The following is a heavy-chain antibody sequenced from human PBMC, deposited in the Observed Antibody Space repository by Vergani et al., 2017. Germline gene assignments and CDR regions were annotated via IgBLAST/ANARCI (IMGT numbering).Heavy chain of an antibody. CDR3: ARDRRVVAALVY. D-gene: IGHD2-2*01. CDR1: GFTFSSYA. Sequence: QVQLVESGGGVVQPGRSLRLSCAASGFTFSSYAMHWVRQAPGKGLEWVAVISYDGSNKYYADSVKGRFTISRDNSKNTLYLQMNSLRAEDTAVYYCARDRRVVAALVYWGQGPLVTVSS. CDR2: ISYDGSNK. V-gene: IGHV3-30*04. J-gene: IGHJ4*02.